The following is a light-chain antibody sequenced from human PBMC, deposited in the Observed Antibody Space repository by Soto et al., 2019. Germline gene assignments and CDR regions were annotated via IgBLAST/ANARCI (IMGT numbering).Light chain of an antibody. CDR1: QSVSSN. J-gene: IGKJ3*01. CDR3: QQQIT. Sequence: EIVMTQSPATLSVSPGERATLSCRASQSVSSNLAWYQQKPGQAPRLLIYGASTRATGIPARFSGSGSGTEFTLTISSLQSEDFAVYYCQQQITFGPGTKVDIQ. V-gene: IGKV3-15*01. CDR2: GAS.